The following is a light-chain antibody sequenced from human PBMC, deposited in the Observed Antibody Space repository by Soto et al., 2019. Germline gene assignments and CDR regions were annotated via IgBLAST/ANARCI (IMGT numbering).Light chain of an antibody. V-gene: IGKV1-39*01. CDR1: QGISTY. CDR2: AAS. J-gene: IGKJ1*01. CDR3: QQSYSTTWT. Sequence: DVQMTQSPSFLSASVGDRVTITCRASQGISTYLNWYQQKPGKAPKLLIYAASSLQSGVPSRFSGSGSETDFTLTISSLQPEDFATYSCQQSYSTTWTFGQATKV.